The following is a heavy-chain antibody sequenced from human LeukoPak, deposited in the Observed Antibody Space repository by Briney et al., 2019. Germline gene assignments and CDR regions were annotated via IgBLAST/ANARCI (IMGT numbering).Heavy chain of an antibody. Sequence: SETLSLTCAVSGYSISSGYYWGWIRQPPGKGLEWIGSIYHSGSTYYNPSLKSRVTISVDTSKNQFSLKLSSVTAADTAVYCCARLWELWAFDIWGQGTMVTVSS. CDR3: ARLWELWAFDI. J-gene: IGHJ3*02. CDR1: GYSISSGYY. V-gene: IGHV4-38-2*01. CDR2: IYHSGST. D-gene: IGHD1-26*01.